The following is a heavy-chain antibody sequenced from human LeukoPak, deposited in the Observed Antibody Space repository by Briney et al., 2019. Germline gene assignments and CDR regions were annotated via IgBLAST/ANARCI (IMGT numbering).Heavy chain of an antibody. V-gene: IGHV3-7*01. Sequence: PGGSLRLSCTGSGFNFSAYWMTWVRQAPGKGPEWVANIKQDGSQRYYVDSVSGRFTISRDNDKNSLFLQKNDLRAEDTAGYDCARRSGSSSRRSPIDYWGQGTRVTVSS. CDR3: ARRSGSSSRRSPIDY. J-gene: IGHJ4*02. D-gene: IGHD6-6*01. CDR1: GFNFSAYW. CDR2: IKQDGSQR.